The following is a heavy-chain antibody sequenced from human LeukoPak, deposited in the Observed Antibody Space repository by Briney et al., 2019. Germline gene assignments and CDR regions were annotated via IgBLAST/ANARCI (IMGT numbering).Heavy chain of an antibody. Sequence: KLGESLKISCKGSGYSFTSYWIGWVRQMPGKGREWMGIIYPGDSDTRYSPSFQGQVTISADKSISTAYLQWSSLKASDTAMYYCARQRDIVVVAAAERYYYYGMDVWGQGTTVTVSS. J-gene: IGHJ6*02. CDR1: GYSFTSYW. D-gene: IGHD2-2*01. CDR2: IYPGDSDT. V-gene: IGHV5-51*01. CDR3: ARQRDIVVVAAAERYYYYGMDV.